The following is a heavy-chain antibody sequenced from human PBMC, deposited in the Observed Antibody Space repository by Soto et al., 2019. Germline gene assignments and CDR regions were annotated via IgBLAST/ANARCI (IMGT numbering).Heavy chain of an antibody. D-gene: IGHD3-3*01. J-gene: IGHJ4*02. CDR3: AKDGDFWGGYYKHRGFDY. V-gene: IGHV3-23*01. CDR1: GFTFTTYA. CDR2: ISGSGGNT. Sequence: GGSLRLSCAASGFTFTTYAMSWVRQTPGKGLEWVSGISGSGGNTYYAESVKGRFTISRDSSKNTLFLQMNSLRDEDTALYYCAKDGDFWGGYYKHRGFDYWGQGTLVTVSS.